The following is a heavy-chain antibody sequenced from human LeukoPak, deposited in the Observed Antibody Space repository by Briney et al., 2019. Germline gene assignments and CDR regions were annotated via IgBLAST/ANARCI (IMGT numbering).Heavy chain of an antibody. V-gene: IGHV3-48*03. CDR3: ARCGNWGVGHAFDI. J-gene: IGHJ3*02. CDR2: ISSSGSTI. Sequence: PGGSLRLSCSATGIIFSSSTLNWVRQAPGKGLEWVSYISSSGSTIYSADSVKGRFSISRDNAKNSLYLQMNSLRAEDTAVYYCARCGNWGVGHAFDIWGQGTMVTVSS. CDR1: GIIFSSST. D-gene: IGHD4-23*01.